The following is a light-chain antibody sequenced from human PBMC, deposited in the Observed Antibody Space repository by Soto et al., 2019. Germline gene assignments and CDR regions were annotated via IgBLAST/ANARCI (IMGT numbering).Light chain of an antibody. CDR3: QQYNSYWYT. CDR1: QSISTW. J-gene: IGKJ2*01. CDR2: EAS. V-gene: IGKV1-5*01. Sequence: EIQMTQSPTTLSASVGDRVTITCRASQSISTWLAWYQQKPGKAPKLLIYEASSLESGVPSRFSGSGSGTEFTLTISSLQPDDFATYYCQQYNSYWYTFGQGTKLEIK.